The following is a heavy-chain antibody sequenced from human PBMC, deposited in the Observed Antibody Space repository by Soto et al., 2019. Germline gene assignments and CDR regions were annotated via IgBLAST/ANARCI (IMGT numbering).Heavy chain of an antibody. D-gene: IGHD3-10*01. Sequence: SETLSLTCAVYGGSFSGYYWSWIRQPPGKGLEWIGEINHSGSTNYNPSLKSRVTISVDTSKNQFSLKLSSVTAADTAVYYCARGRYYGSGSSRRYYMDVWGKGTTVTVSS. CDR1: GGSFSGYY. CDR2: INHSGST. J-gene: IGHJ6*03. CDR3: ARGRYYGSGSSRRYYMDV. V-gene: IGHV4-34*01.